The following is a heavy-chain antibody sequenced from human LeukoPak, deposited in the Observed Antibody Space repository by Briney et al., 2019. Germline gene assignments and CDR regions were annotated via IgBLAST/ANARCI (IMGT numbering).Heavy chain of an antibody. V-gene: IGHV3-30*03. CDR2: ISYDGSNK. J-gene: IGHJ4*02. D-gene: IGHD2-2*01. Sequence: GGSLRLSCAASGFTFSSYGMHWVRQAPGKGLEWVAVISYDGSNKYYADFVKGRFTISRDNSKNTLYLQMNSLRAEDTAVYYCARVMGRYCSSTSCYVDYWGQGTLVTVSS. CDR1: GFTFSSYG. CDR3: ARVMGRYCSSTSCYVDY.